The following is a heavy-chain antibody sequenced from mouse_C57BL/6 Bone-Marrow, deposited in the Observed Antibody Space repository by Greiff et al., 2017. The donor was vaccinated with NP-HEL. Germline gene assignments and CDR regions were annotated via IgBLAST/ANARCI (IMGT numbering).Heavy chain of an antibody. Sequence: QVQLQQPGAELVKPGASVKLSCKASGYTFTSYWMQWVKQRPGQGLEWIGEIDPSDSYTNYTQKFKGKATLTVDTSSSTAYMQLSSLTSEDSAVYYCASPFYYYGSTYWYFDVWGTGTTVTVSS. CDR2: IDPSDSYT. V-gene: IGHV1-50*01. CDR3: ASPFYYYGSTYWYFDV. J-gene: IGHJ1*03. CDR1: GYTFTSYW. D-gene: IGHD1-1*01.